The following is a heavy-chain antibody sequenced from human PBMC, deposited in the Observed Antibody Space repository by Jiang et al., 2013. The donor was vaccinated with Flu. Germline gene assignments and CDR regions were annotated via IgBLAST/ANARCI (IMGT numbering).Heavy chain of an antibody. D-gene: IGHD3-16*02. Sequence: VQLLESGGGLVQPGRSLRLSCTASKFTFGDYAMSWLRQAPGKGLEWVGFIKSETHGGTTEYDASVKGRFTMSRDDSKSILYLQMNSLMIEDTAVYYCGRHYDYVWGSNRRTSDAFDIWGQGTMVTVSS. J-gene: IGHJ3*02. V-gene: IGHV3-49*03. CDR1: KFTFGDYA. CDR3: GRHYDYVWGSNRRTSDAFDI. CDR2: IKSETHGGTT.